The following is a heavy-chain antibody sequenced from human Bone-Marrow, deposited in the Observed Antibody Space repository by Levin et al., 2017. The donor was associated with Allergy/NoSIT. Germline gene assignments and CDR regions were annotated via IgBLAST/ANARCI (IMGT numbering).Heavy chain of an antibody. V-gene: IGHV3-53*01. CDR3: ARSPDRAYFDL. CDR2: VYSGGST. Sequence: GESLKISCAASGFIISNHYMSWVRQAPGKGLEWVSVVYSGGSTYYAKSVKGRFTISRDNSRNSLHLQMNSLRAEDTAVYYCARSPDRAYFDLWGQGTLVTVSS. J-gene: IGHJ4*02. CDR1: GFIISNHY.